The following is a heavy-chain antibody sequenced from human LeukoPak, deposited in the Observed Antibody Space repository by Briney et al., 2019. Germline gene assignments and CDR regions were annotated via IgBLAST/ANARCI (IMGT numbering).Heavy chain of an antibody. V-gene: IGHV3-43*02. Sequence: PGGSLRLSCAASGFTFDDYAMHWVRQAPGKGLEWVSLISGDGGSTYYADSVKGRFTISRDNSKNSPYLQMNSLRTEDTALYYCAKDNYDSSGFDYWGQGTLVTVSS. J-gene: IGHJ4*02. CDR1: GFTFDDYA. CDR3: AKDNYDSSGFDY. CDR2: ISGDGGST. D-gene: IGHD3-22*01.